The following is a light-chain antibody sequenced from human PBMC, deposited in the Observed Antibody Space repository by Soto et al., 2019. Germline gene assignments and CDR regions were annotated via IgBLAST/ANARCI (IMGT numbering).Light chain of an antibody. CDR1: QSVSSSY. CDR2: GAS. V-gene: IGKV3-20*01. CDR3: QQYGSSRAT. Sequence: EIVLTQSPGTLSLSPGERDTLSCRASQSVSSSYLAWYQQKPGQAPRLLIYGASSRATGIPDRFSGSGSGTDFTLTISRLEPEDFAVYYCQQYGSSRATFGGGTKVDIK. J-gene: IGKJ4*01.